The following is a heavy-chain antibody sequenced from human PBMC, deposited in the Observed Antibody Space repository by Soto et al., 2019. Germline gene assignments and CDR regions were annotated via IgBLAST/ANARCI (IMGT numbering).Heavy chain of an antibody. Sequence: PGGSLRLSCAASGFTFSSYDMQWVRQATGKGLEWVSAIGTAGDTYYPGSVKGRFTISRENAKNSLYLQMNSLRAGDTAVYYCARLRVTPSSYYFDYWGQGTLVTVSS. CDR2: IGTAGDT. CDR3: ARLRVTPSSYYFDY. J-gene: IGHJ4*02. V-gene: IGHV3-13*01. D-gene: IGHD2-21*02. CDR1: GFTFSSYD.